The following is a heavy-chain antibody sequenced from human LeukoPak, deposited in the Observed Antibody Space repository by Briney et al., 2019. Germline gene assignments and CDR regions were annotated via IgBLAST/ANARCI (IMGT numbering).Heavy chain of an antibody. CDR1: GFAFGDFA. CDR2: IKTTLYGGTT. CDR3: TRDHRDDWNPGYYFDY. Sequence: GRSLRLSCGASGFAFGDFAMNWIRQAPGQGLEWVGFIKTTLYGGTTEYAASVKGRFTISRDDSKAIAYLQMNSLKTEDTAVYYCTRDHRDDWNPGYYFDYWGKGTLVTVSS. J-gene: IGHJ4*02. V-gene: IGHV3-49*03. D-gene: IGHD1-1*01.